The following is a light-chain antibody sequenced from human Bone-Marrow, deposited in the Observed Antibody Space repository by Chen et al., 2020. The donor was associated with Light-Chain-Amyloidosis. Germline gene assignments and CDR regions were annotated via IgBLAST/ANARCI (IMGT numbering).Light chain of an antibody. CDR1: SSDVGGDKH. Sequence: QSDLTHPASVSGSPGQSITISCTGTSSDVGGDKHVSWYQQHPDKAPKLMIYEVTNRPSWVPDRFSGSKSDNTASLTISGLQTEDEADYFCSSYTITNTLVFGSGTRVTVL. J-gene: IGLJ1*01. V-gene: IGLV2-14*01. CDR2: EVT. CDR3: SSYTITNTLV.